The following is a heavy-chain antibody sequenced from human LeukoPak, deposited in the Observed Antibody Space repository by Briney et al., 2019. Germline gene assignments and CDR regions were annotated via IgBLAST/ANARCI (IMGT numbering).Heavy chain of an antibody. CDR2: ISYDGSHK. D-gene: IGHD5-18*01. CDR3: ARVGPWVTPDYWYYYMDV. CDR1: GFTFSSYA. Sequence: PGGSLRLSCAASGFTFSSYAMRWVRQAPGKGLEGVAVISYDGSHKYYTHTVKGRVTIYRDNSKNTLYLQMNSLRTEDTAVYYCARVGPWVTPDYWYYYMDVWGKGTTVTVSS. J-gene: IGHJ6*03. V-gene: IGHV3-30*04.